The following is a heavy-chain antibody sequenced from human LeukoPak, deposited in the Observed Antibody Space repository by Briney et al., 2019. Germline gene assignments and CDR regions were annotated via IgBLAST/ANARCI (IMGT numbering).Heavy chain of an antibody. V-gene: IGHV3-23*01. Sequence: PGGSLRLSCAASGFTFSTYAMSWVRQAPGKGLEWVSTITGSDDYTYYADSVKGRFTISRDNSKNTLYLQMNSLRAEDTAVYYCAKGGELPHNAFDVWGQGTMVTVSS. CDR1: GFTFSTYA. CDR3: AKGGELPHNAFDV. J-gene: IGHJ3*01. CDR2: ITGSDDYT. D-gene: IGHD1-26*01.